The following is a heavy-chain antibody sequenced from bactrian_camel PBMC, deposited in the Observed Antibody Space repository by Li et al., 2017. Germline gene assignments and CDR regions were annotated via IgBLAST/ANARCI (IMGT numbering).Heavy chain of an antibody. V-gene: IGHV3S60*01. CDR3: AIGLVCPYYPVLPT. J-gene: IGHJ4*01. Sequence: HVQLVESGGGEVQAGGSLRLSCAGSAYILENCGMVWYRQTKGKEEKLVSVRKDGTPVYEDTVKGRVTISQDNAKNTMYLQMNRLKTEDTGVYYCAIGLVCPYYPVLPTGARGPRSPSP. D-gene: IGHD2*01. CDR1: AYILENCG. CDR2: VRKDGTP.